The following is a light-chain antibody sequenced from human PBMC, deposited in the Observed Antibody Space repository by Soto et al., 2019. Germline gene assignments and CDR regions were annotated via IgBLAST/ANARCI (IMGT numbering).Light chain of an antibody. Sequence: EKVMTQSPATLSMSPGERATLSCRASQSVSSFLAWYQQKPGQAPRLLIYGASTRATGIPARFSGSGSGTEFTPTISSLQSEDFAVYYCQQYSNWPSWTFGQGTKVEVK. J-gene: IGKJ1*01. CDR3: QQYSNWPSWT. CDR1: QSVSSF. CDR2: GAS. V-gene: IGKV3-15*01.